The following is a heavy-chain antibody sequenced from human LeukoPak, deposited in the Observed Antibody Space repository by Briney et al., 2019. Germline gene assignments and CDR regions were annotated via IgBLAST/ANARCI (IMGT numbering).Heavy chain of an antibody. J-gene: IGHJ3*02. CDR3: ATGLPSAYEI. V-gene: IGHV3-74*01. D-gene: IGHD2-21*02. CDR1: GFTFTNYW. Sequence: GGSLRLSCAASGFTFTNYWMHWVRQAPGKGLVWVSRIKGDGISTIYADSVKGRFTISRDNAMKTLYLQMNSLRAEDTAVYYCATGLPSAYEIWGQGTMVTVSS. CDR2: IKGDGIST.